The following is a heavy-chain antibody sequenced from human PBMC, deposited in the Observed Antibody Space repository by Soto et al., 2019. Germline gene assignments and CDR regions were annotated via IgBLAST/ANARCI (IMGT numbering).Heavy chain of an antibody. CDR2: ISYNSGSV. D-gene: IGHD3-3*01. Sequence: EVQLVESGGGLVQPGNSLRLSCAGSGFTFDDYAMHWVRQAPGKGLEWVSGISYNSGSVGYADSVSGRFTISRDRAEKSLYLEMNSPKTEDTAFYYCSISKVGFWRGYYSDRAFDHWGQGTLVTVSS. V-gene: IGHV3-9*01. CDR1: GFTFDDYA. CDR3: SISKVGFWRGYYSDRAFDH. J-gene: IGHJ4*02.